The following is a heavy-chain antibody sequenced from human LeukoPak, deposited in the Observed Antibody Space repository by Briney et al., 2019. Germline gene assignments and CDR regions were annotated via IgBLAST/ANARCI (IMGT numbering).Heavy chain of an antibody. CDR2: IWYDGINK. J-gene: IGHJ3*02. Sequence: GGSLRLSCAAAGFTFRTFGMHWVRQAPGKGLEWVAIIWYDGINKYCADSVKGRFTISRDNSKNTLYLQMNSLRAEDTAVYYCARDYYDSSGQLHAGAHAFDIWGQGTMVTVSS. CDR3: ARDYYDSSGQLHAGAHAFDI. D-gene: IGHD3-22*01. CDR1: GFTFRTFG. V-gene: IGHV3-33*01.